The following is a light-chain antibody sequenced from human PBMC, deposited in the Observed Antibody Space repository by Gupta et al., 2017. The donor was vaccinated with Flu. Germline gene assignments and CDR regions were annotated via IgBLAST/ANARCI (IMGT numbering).Light chain of an antibody. J-gene: IGLJ2*01. Sequence: YELTQPPSVSVSPGQTARITCSGDALPKQYAYWYQQKPGQAPVLVIYKDSERPSGIPERFSGSSSGTTVTLTIGGVQAEDEADYYCQSADSSNSYVVFGGGTKLTVL. CDR3: QSADSSNSYVV. CDR2: KDS. CDR1: ALPKQY. V-gene: IGLV3-25*03.